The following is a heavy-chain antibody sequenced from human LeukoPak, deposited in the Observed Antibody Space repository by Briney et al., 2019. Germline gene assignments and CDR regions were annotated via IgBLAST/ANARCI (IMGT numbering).Heavy chain of an antibody. V-gene: IGHV4-30-4*01. CDR1: GGSISSGDYY. CDR3: ATLQAFSGWVDY. CDR2: IYYSGST. D-gene: IGHD6-19*01. J-gene: IGHJ4*02. Sequence: PSQTLSLTCTVSGGSISSGDYYWSWIRQPPGKGLEWIGYIYYSGSTYYNPSLKSRVTISVDTSKNQFSLKLSSVTAADTAVYYCATLQAFSGWVDYWGQGTLVTVSS.